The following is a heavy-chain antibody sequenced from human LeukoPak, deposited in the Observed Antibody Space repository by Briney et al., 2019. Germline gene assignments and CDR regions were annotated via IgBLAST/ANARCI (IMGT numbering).Heavy chain of an antibody. CDR2: ISGDGTAR. CDR1: GFTSSSYW. V-gene: IGHV3-74*01. Sequence: GRSLRLSCAASGFTSSSYWMHWVRQVPGKGLVWVSRISGDGTARNYADSVKGRFTISRDDAKNTVDLQMNSLRGEGTAVYYCVRGRGSYGWFDPWGQGTLVTVSS. CDR3: VRGRGSYGWFDP. D-gene: IGHD3-10*01. J-gene: IGHJ5*02.